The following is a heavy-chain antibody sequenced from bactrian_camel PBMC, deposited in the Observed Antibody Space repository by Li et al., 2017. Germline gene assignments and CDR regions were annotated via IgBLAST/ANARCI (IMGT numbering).Heavy chain of an antibody. J-gene: IGHJ4*01. V-gene: IGHV3S1*01. Sequence: HVQLVESGGGLVQPGGSLRLSCAASGFIFSNYWMYWVRQAPGKGREWVASIDSGGSTTYYADSVKGRFTASRDNAQNTVYLQMNSLKPDDTAVYYCAADFAGAGWTHSYWGHGTQVTVS. CDR3: AADFAGAGWTHSY. CDR1: GFIFSNYW. CDR2: IDSGGSTT.